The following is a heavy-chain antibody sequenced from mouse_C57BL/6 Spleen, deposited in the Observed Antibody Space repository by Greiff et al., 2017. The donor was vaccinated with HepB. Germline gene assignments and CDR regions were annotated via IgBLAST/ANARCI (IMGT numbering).Heavy chain of an antibody. V-gene: IGHV5-4*01. CDR3: ARAPPVLRGNWYFDV. CDR2: ISDGGSDT. J-gene: IGHJ1*03. CDR1: GFTFSSYA. Sequence: EVQGVESGGGLVKPGGSLKLSCAASGFTFSSYAMSWVRQTPEKRLEWVATISDGGSDTYYPDNVKGRFTISRDNAKNNLYLQMSHLKSEDTAMYYCARAPPVLRGNWYFDVWGTGTTVTVSS. D-gene: IGHD1-1*01.